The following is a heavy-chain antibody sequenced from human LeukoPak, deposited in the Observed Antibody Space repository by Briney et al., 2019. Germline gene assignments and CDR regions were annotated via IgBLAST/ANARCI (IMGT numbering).Heavy chain of an antibody. Sequence: GRSLRLSCAASGFTFSSYGMHWVRQAPGKGLEWVAVIWYDGSNKYYADSVKGRFTISRDNSKNTLYLQMNSLRAEDTAVYYCARAGRPYAHDPTIHFDYWGQGTLVTVSS. CDR3: ARAGRPYAHDPTIHFDY. CDR1: GFTFSSYG. J-gene: IGHJ4*02. D-gene: IGHD3-3*01. V-gene: IGHV3-33*01. CDR2: IWYDGSNK.